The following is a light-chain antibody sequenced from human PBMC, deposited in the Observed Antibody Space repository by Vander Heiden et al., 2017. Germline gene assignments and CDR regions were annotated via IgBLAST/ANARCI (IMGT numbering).Light chain of an antibody. Sequence: DIVLTQSPATLSLSPGERAALSCRASQSVSRYLAWFQQKPGQAPRLLIYDASNRATGIPARFSGSGSGTDFALTISSLEPEDFAVYYCQQRSNWPYTFGQGTKVEIK. CDR2: DAS. CDR1: QSVSRY. V-gene: IGKV3-11*01. J-gene: IGKJ2*01. CDR3: QQRSNWPYT.